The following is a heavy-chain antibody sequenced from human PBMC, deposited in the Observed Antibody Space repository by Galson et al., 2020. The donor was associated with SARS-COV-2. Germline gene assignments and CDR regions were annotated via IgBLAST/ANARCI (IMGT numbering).Heavy chain of an antibody. D-gene: IGHD6-13*01. Sequence: ASVTVSCKASGYTFTNYDIHWVRQATGQGLEWMGWMNPNSGNTDYAQKFKGRVTMTMNTSIKTAYLELSSLRSDDTAVYYCAREGWGQQAEVFYYDHGLDVWGQGTTVTVSS. CDR2: MNPNSGNT. V-gene: IGHV1-8*01. CDR1: GYTFTNYD. J-gene: IGHJ6*02. CDR3: AREGWGQQAEVFYYDHGLDV.